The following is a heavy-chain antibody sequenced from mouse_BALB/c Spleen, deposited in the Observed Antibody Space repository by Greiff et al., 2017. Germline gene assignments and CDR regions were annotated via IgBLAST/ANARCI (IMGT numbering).Heavy chain of an antibody. CDR1: GYSITSDYA. D-gene: IGHD1-1*01. Sequence: EVQRVESGPGLVKPSQSLSLTCTVTGYSITSDYAWNWIRQFPGNKLEWMGYISYSGSTSYNPSLKSRISITRDTSKNQFFLQLNSVTTEDTATYYCARGYYGSRYYYAMDYWGQGTSVTVSS. CDR3: ARGYYGSRYYYAMDY. V-gene: IGHV3-2*02. J-gene: IGHJ4*01. CDR2: ISYSGST.